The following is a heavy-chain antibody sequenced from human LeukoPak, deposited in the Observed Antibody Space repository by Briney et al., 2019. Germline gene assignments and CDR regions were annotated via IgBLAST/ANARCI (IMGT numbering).Heavy chain of an antibody. J-gene: IGHJ4*02. D-gene: IGHD1-26*01. Sequence: GGSLRLSCAASGFTFSSHSMNWVRQAPGKGLEWVSYISKTSNTRDYADSVKGRFTISRDNAKNSLYLQMNSLRAEDTAVYYCARDKVGATDWGQGTLVTVSS. CDR3: ARDKVGATD. CDR2: ISKTSNTR. V-gene: IGHV3-48*04. CDR1: GFTFSSHS.